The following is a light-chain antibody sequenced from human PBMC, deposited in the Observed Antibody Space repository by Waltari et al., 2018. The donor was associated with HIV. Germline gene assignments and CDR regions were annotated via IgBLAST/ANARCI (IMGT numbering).Light chain of an antibody. CDR2: GAS. Sequence: EIVLTQSPATVSLSPGERATLSCRASQSVSSSYLAWYQQKPGQAPRLLIYGASSRATGIPDRFSGSVSGTDFTRTISRLEPEDFAVYYCQQYGSSLPITFGQGTRLEIK. CDR1: QSVSSSY. J-gene: IGKJ5*01. V-gene: IGKV3-20*01. CDR3: QQYGSSLPIT.